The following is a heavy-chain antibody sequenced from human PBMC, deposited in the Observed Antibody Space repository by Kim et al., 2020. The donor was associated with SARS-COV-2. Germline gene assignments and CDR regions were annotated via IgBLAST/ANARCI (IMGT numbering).Heavy chain of an antibody. CDR3: ARDSDPAY. CDR1: GYNFNDYY. J-gene: IGHJ4*02. CDR2: INPNGGET. Sequence: ASVKVSCKASGYNFNDYYIHWVRQAPGQGLEWMGWINPNGGETNYAEKFHERVSMTRDTSINTAYVELYSLAFDDTAVYYCARDSDPAYWAQETLVTAS. V-gene: IGHV1-2*02.